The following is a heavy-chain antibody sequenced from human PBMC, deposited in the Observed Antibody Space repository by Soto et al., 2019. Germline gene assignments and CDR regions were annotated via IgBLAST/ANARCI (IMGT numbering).Heavy chain of an antibody. Sequence: ASVKVSCKASGYTFTSYGISWVRQAPGQGLEWMGWISAYNGNTNYAQKLQGRVTMTTDTSTSTAYMELRSLRSDDTAVYYCASGSSSWLNYHYYYGMDVWGQGTTVTVSS. D-gene: IGHD6-13*01. CDR1: GYTFTSYG. CDR2: ISAYNGNT. V-gene: IGHV1-18*01. J-gene: IGHJ6*02. CDR3: ASGSSSWLNYHYYYGMDV.